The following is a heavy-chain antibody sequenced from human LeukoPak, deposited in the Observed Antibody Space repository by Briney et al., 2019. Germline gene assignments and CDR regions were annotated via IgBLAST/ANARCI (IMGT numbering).Heavy chain of an antibody. Sequence: PSETLSLTCTVSGGSISSGDYYWSWIRQPPGKGLEWIGYIYYSGSTYYNPSLKSRVTISVDTSKNQFSLKLSSVTAADTAVYYCARDLRWDNTAMVSNWFDPWGQGTLVTDSS. D-gene: IGHD5-18*01. V-gene: IGHV4-30-4*01. J-gene: IGHJ5*02. CDR2: IYYSGST. CDR3: ARDLRWDNTAMVSNWFDP. CDR1: GGSISSGDYY.